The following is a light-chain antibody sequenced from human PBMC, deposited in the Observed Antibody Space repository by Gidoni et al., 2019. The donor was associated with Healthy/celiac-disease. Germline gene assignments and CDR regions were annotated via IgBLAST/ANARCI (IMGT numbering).Light chain of an antibody. CDR2: YKSDSDK. Sequence: QAVLTQPSSLSASPGASASLTCTLRSGINVGTYRIYWYQQKPGSPPQYLLRYKSDSDKQQGSGVPSRFSGSKDASANAGILLISGLQSEDEADYYCMIWHSSLGVVFGGGTKLTVL. J-gene: IGLJ2*01. CDR1: SGINVGTYR. CDR3: MIWHSSLGVV. V-gene: IGLV5-45*02.